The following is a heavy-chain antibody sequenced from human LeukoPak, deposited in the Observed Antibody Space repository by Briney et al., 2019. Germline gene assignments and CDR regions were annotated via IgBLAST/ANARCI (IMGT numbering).Heavy chain of an antibody. CDR1: GYSISSGYY. D-gene: IGHD3-22*01. Sequence: SETLSLTCTVSGYSISSGYYWGWIRQPPGKGLEWIGSIYHSGSTYYNPSLKSRVTISVDTSKNQFSLKLSSVTAADTAVYYCARSGGYYDSSGYYFWFDPWGQGTLVTVSS. V-gene: IGHV4-38-2*02. J-gene: IGHJ5*02. CDR2: IYHSGST. CDR3: ARSGGYYDSSGYYFWFDP.